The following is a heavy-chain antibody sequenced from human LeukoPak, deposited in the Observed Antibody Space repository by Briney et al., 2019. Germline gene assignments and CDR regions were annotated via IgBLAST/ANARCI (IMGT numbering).Heavy chain of an antibody. Sequence: GSVKVSCKASGYTFTSYYIHWVRQAPGQGPEWMGTINPSGGSTSYPQKFHDRVTMTRDTSTSTVYMELSSLKSDDTAIYYCARGVFGELEKLMFQHWGQGTLVTVSS. D-gene: IGHD3-10*02. J-gene: IGHJ1*01. CDR3: ARGVFGELEKLMFQH. V-gene: IGHV1-46*01. CDR1: GYTFTSYY. CDR2: INPSGGST.